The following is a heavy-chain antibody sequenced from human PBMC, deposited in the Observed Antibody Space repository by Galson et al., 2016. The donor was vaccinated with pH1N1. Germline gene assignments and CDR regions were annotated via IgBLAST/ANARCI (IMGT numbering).Heavy chain of an antibody. CDR3: ARWQQGSATFYP. D-gene: IGHD6-13*01. CDR1: GGSISVGTYY. J-gene: IGHJ5*02. V-gene: IGHV4-61*02. Sequence: TLSLTCTVSGGSISVGTYYWSWVRQPAGKALEWIGGVSRSGDTNYNPSLGSRVTVSVDTSKNQFSMRLASVAASDTAVYCCARWQQGSATFYPWGQGTLVSVSS. CDR2: VSRSGDT.